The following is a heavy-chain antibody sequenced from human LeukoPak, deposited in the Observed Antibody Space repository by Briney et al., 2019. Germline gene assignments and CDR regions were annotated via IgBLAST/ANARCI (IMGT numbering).Heavy chain of an antibody. V-gene: IGHV4-39*07. Sequence: SETLSLTCTVSDDSISSSSYHWGWIRQPPGKGLEWIGSIYYTGTTYYNPSLESRVAIFVDTSQNQFSLRMTSVNAADTAVYYCARGPRALSGSYYRGTFDYWGQETLVTVSS. J-gene: IGHJ4*02. D-gene: IGHD1-26*01. CDR3: ARGPRALSGSYYRGTFDY. CDR1: DDSISSSSYH. CDR2: IYYTGTT.